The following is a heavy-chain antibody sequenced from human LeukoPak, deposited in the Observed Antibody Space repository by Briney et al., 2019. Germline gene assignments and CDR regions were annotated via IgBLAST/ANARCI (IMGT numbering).Heavy chain of an antibody. CDR3: ERDLTEAYDY. V-gene: IGHV1-2*02. CDR1: GYTFTPYY. D-gene: IGHD2-21*01. J-gene: IGHJ4*02. CDR2: INPNSGGT. Sequence: ASVKVSCKASGYTFTPYYMHWVRQAPGHGLEWMGWINPNSGGTNYAQKFPGRVTMTSDTSISTAYMELSRLRSDDTAVYYYERDLTEAYDYWGQGTLVTVSS.